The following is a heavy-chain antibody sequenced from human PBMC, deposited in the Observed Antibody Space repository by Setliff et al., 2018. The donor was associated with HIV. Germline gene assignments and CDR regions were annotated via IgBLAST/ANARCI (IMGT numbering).Heavy chain of an antibody. V-gene: IGHV3-11*01. CDR1: GFTFSDFY. Sequence: GGSLRLSCAASGFTFSDFYLSWVRQAPGKGLEWISYISGCDTIEYAESVRGRFTISRDNPKKSLFLQMNGLRVDDTAIYYCARHGRFGRRFFDSWGQGTLVTVSS. CDR3: ARHGRFGRRFFDS. D-gene: IGHD3-10*01. J-gene: IGHJ4*02. CDR2: ISGCDTI.